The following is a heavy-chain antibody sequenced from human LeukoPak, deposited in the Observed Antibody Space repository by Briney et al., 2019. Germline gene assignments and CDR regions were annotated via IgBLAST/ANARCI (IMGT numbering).Heavy chain of an antibody. Sequence: GGSLRLSCAASGFTFSNYDMEWVRQPTGKPLEWVSHIGTGGDTYYPTPVKGRFTVSRENAENSLYLQMSSLGVEDTAVYYCARGFLTNRGHGPTFDYWGQGTLVTVSS. D-gene: IGHD7-27*01. V-gene: IGHV3-13*01. CDR2: IGTGGDT. J-gene: IGHJ4*02. CDR1: GFTFSNYD. CDR3: ARGFLTNRGHGPTFDY.